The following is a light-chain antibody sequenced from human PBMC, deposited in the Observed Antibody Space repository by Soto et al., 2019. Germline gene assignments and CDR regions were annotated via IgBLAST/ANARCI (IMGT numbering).Light chain of an antibody. J-gene: IGLJ3*02. CDR3: CSFAGRKTWV. V-gene: IGLV2-23*02. CDR2: EVP. CDR1: GTDVGTYNF. Sequence: QSVLTQPPSVSGSPGQSITISCTGSGTDVGTYNFVSWFQRHPSKAPQLIIYEVPEPPSGVAPRSAGSKSVNTASLTIAGLRVEDDADYFGCSFAGRKTWVFGGGTKLTVL.